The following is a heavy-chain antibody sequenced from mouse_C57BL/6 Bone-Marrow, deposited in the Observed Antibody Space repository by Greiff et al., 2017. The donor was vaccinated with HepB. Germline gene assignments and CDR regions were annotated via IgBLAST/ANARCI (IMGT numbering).Heavy chain of an antibody. CDR1: GYTFTSYW. CDR2: IDPSDSYT. D-gene: IGHD1-1*01. Sequence: VKLQQPGAELVKPGASVKLSCKASGYTFTSYWMQWVKQRPGQGLEWIGEIDPSDSYTNYNQKFKGKATLTVDTSSSTAYMQLSSLTSEDSAVYYCARYYVVARRFAYWGQGTLVTVSA. J-gene: IGHJ3*01. CDR3: ARYYVVARRFAY. V-gene: IGHV1-50*01.